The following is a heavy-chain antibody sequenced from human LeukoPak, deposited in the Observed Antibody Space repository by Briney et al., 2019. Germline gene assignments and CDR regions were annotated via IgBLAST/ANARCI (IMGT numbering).Heavy chain of an antibody. J-gene: IGHJ5*02. CDR3: ARGRIPRYCSSTSCYSNWFDP. D-gene: IGHD2-2*02. Sequence: PSETLSLTCAVYGGSFSGYYWSWIRQPPGKGLEWIGEINHSGSTNYNPSLKSRVTISVDTSKNQFSLKLSSVTAADTAVYYCARGRIPRYCSSTSCYSNWFDPWGQGTLVTVSS. CDR1: GGSFSGYY. CDR2: INHSGST. V-gene: IGHV4-34*01.